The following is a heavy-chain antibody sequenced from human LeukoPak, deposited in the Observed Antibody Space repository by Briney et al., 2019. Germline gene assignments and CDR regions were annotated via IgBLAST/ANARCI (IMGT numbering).Heavy chain of an antibody. V-gene: IGHV5-51*01. CDR3: ASLSSEGAICSA. CDR1: GYSFTSYW. D-gene: IGHD1-26*01. CDR2: IYPGGSDT. J-gene: IGHJ4*02. Sequence: GESLKISCKGSGYSFTSYWIGWVRQMPGKGVEWMGIIYPGGSDTRYSPSFQGQGTISADKSISPAYLQWSSLKASDTAMYYYASLSSEGAICSAWGQGTLVTVSS.